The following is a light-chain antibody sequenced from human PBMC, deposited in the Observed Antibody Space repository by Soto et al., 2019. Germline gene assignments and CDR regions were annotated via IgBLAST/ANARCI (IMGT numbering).Light chain of an antibody. CDR2: GAS. V-gene: IGKV3-15*01. CDR1: QSVGSY. Sequence: EIVLTQSPATLSLSPGEIATLSCSASQSVGSYLAWYQQKPGQAPRLLIHGASTRATGIPARFSGSGSGTEFPLTVSSLQSEDFAIYYCQPYNNWPPWTFGQGTKVDIK. J-gene: IGKJ1*01. CDR3: QPYNNWPPWT.